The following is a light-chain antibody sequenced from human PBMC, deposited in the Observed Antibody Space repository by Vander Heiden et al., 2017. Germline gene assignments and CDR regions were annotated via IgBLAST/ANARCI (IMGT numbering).Light chain of an antibody. CDR3: QQYYSTPYT. CDR2: WAS. J-gene: IGKJ2*01. V-gene: IGKV4-1*01. CDR1: QSVLYSSNNKNY. Sequence: DIVMTQSRDSLAVSLGERATIYCKSGQSVLYSSNNKNYLAWYQQKPGQPPKLLIYWASTRESGVPDRFSGSGSGTDFTLTISSLQAEDVAVYYCQQYYSTPYTFGQGTKLEIK.